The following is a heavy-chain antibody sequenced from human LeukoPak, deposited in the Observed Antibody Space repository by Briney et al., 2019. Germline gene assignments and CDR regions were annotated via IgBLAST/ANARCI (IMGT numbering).Heavy chain of an antibody. V-gene: IGHV3-23*01. J-gene: IGHJ4*02. CDR1: GFTFAGYA. Sequence: PGGSLRLSCAASGFTFAGYAMSWVRRAPGKGLEWVSAIGDSGGGTYYADSVKGRFTISRDNSKNTLYLQMNGLRAEDTAVYYCASTPYSSGSYFDYWGQGTLVTVSS. CDR3: ASTPYSSGSYFDY. D-gene: IGHD1-26*01. CDR2: IGDSGGGT.